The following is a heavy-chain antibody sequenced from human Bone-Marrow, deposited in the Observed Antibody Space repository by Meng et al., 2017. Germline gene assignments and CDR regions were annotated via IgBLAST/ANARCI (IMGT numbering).Heavy chain of an antibody. V-gene: IGHV4-4*07. CDR3: ARSRGWDTRYYFDY. Sequence: SETLSLTCTVSGGSISSYYWSWIRQPAGKGLEWIWRIYTSGSTNYNPSLKSRVTMSVDTSKNQFSLKRSSVTAADTAVYYCARSRGWDTRYYFDYWGQGTLVTVSS. CDR1: GGSISSYY. CDR2: IYTSGST. J-gene: IGHJ4*02. D-gene: IGHD5-18*01.